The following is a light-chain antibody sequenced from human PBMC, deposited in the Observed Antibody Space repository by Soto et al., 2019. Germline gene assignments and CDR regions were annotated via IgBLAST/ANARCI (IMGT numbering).Light chain of an antibody. V-gene: IGKV3-15*01. CDR2: AAF. CDR1: QNIXTN. CDR3: QQYNSGTLT. Sequence: DTVLTQSPATLSVSQGESATLSCRASQNIXTNFDWYESKPGQAPRILXSAAFTGATGGPARCSGSGSATEFTLTISSLQSDDFATYYCQQYNSGTLTFGQGTKVDIK. J-gene: IGKJ1*01.